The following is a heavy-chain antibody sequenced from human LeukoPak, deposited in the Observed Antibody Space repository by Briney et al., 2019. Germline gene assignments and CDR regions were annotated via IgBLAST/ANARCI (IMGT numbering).Heavy chain of an antibody. V-gene: IGHV1-18*01. CDR3: ARVSEVELVIDY. D-gene: IGHD6-6*01. J-gene: IGHJ4*02. Sequence: ASVKVSCKASGYTFTSYGISWVRQAPGQGLEWRGWISAYNGNTKYAQKLQGRVTMTTDTSTSTAYMVLRSLRSDDTAVYYCARVSEVELVIDYWGQGTLVTVSS. CDR1: GYTFTSYG. CDR2: ISAYNGNT.